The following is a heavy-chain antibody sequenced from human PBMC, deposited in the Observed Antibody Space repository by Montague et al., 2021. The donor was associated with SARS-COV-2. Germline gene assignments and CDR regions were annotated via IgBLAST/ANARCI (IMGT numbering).Heavy chain of an antibody. J-gene: IGHJ6*03. CDR3: AGLGDGVVPSPILGVGPYYSYYYMDV. CDR2: IHHVGST. D-gene: IGHD3-10*01. CDR1: GGSFSTYS. Sequence: SETLSLTCAVHGGSFSTYSWNWIRQPPGKGLEWIGEIHHVGSTNYNPSLKSRVTISADTSKNQFSLKLTSVAAADTAVYYCAGLGDGVVPSPILGVGPYYSYYYMDVWGKGTTVTVSS. V-gene: IGHV4-34*01.